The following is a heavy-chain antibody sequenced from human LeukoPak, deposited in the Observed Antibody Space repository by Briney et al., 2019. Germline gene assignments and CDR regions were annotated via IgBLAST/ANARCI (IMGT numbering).Heavy chain of an antibody. D-gene: IGHD6-19*01. CDR1: GFTFSSFG. V-gene: IGHV3-23*01. J-gene: IGHJ4*02. CDR3: VRDQGSGWYVPTAIDY. CDR2: ISDNGGSI. Sequence: GGSLRLSCAASGFTFSSFGMTWVRQAPGKGLEWVSAISDNGGSIFYADSVKGRFTISRDNAKNSPFLQMTSLRAEDTAVYYCVRDQGSGWYVPTAIDYWGQGTLVTVSS.